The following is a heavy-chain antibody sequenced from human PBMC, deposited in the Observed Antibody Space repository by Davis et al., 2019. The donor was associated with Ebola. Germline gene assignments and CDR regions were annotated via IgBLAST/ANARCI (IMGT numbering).Heavy chain of an antibody. Sequence: PGGSLRLSCVVFGVMSSSYTMHRVRQAPGQGLQYVSGIPNNGGSTYFADSVKGRFIISRDNSKNKLYLQMSSLRIEDTAVYYCVKGSITMTVVVYFDLWGQVTLFTVSP. J-gene: IGHJ4*02. V-gene: IGHV3-64D*06. D-gene: IGHD3-22*01. CDR2: IPNNGGST. CDR1: GVMSSSYT. CDR3: VKGSITMTVVVYFDL.